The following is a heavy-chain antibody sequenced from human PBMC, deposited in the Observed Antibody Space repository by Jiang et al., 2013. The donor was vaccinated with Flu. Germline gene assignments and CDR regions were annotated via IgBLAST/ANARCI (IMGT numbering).Heavy chain of an antibody. CDR1: GYTFTSYY. D-gene: IGHD6-19*01. CDR3: ARAPITGRPPSIAVAGPGDAFDI. CDR2: INPSGGST. V-gene: IGHV1-46*01. Sequence: SGAEVKKPGASVKVSCKASGYTFTSYYMHWVRQAPGQGLEWMGIINPSGGSTSYAQKFQGRVTMTRDTSTSTVYMELSSLRSEDTAVYYCARAPITGRPPSIAVAGPGDAFDIWGQGTMVTVSS. J-gene: IGHJ3*02.